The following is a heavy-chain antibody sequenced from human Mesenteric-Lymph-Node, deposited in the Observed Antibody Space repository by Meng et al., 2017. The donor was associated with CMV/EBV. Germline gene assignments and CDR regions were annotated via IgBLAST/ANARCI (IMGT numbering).Heavy chain of an antibody. CDR1: GFTFSDYY. V-gene: IGHV3-11*06. D-gene: IGHD1-26*01. CDR2: ISSSSSYI. J-gene: IGHJ6*02. CDR3: ARDSGSYVTNYYGMDV. Sequence: GESLKISCAASGFTFSDYYMSWIRQAPGKGLEWVSSISSSSSYIYYADSVKGRFTISRDNAKNSLYLQMNSLRAEDTAVYYCARDSGSYVTNYYGMDVWGQGTTVTVSS.